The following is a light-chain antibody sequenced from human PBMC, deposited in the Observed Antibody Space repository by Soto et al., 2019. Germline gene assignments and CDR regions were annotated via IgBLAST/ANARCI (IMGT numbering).Light chain of an antibody. CDR3: QQRYSIPLT. CDR1: QSISSY. Sequence: DIQMTQSPSSLSASVGDRVTITCRASQSISSYLNWYQQKPGKAPKLLIYTASSLQSGVPSRFSGSGSGTDFTLTISSLQPFFFSTYYCQQRYSIPLTLCQGTNLDIK. J-gene: IGKJ1*01. V-gene: IGKV1-39*01. CDR2: TAS.